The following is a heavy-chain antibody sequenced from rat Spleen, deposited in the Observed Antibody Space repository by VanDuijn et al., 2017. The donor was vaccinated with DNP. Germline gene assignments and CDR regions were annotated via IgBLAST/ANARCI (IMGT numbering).Heavy chain of an antibody. CDR3: ARHPGGRYSGAYYYAMDA. J-gene: IGHJ4*01. V-gene: IGHV5S13*01. CDR2: ISTSGGST. D-gene: IGHD1-1*01. Sequence: EVQLVESGGGLVQPGRSLKLSCAASGFTFSNYGMAWVRQAPTKGLEWVATISTSGGSTYYRDSVKGRFTISRDNAKSTLYLQMDSLRSEDTATYYCARHPGGRYSGAYYYAMDAWGQGTSVTVSS. CDR1: GFTFSNYG.